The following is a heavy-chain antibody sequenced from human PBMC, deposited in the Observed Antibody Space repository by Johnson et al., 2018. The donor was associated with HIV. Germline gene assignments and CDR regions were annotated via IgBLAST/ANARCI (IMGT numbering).Heavy chain of an antibody. J-gene: IGHJ3*02. V-gene: IGHV3-33*01. CDR2: IWYDGSNK. Sequence: VQLVESGGGVVQPGRSLRLSCAASGFTFSSYGMHWVRQAPGKGLEWVAVIWYDGSNKYYADSVKGRFTISRDNSKNTLYLQMNSLRADDTAVYYCARDEEVMYAMGAFDIWGQGTMLTVSS. CDR3: ARDEEVMYAMGAFDI. D-gene: IGHD2-8*02. CDR1: GFTFSSYG.